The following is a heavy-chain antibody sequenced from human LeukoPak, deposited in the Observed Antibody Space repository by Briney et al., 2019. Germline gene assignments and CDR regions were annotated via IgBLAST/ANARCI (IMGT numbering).Heavy chain of an antibody. CDR3: ARQPDY. CDR1: GFTFSKYW. Sequence: GGSLRLSCAASGFTFSKYWMHWVRQATGKGLVWVSHINSDGSRTNYAASVKGRFTISRDNAKNTLYLQINSLRAEDTAVYYCARQPDYWGQGTLVTVSS. V-gene: IGHV3-74*01. D-gene: IGHD1-14*01. J-gene: IGHJ4*02. CDR2: INSDGSRT.